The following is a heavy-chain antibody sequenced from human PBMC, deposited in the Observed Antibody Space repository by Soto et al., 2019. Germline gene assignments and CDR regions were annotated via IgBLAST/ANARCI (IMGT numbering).Heavy chain of an antibody. V-gene: IGHV5-51*01. D-gene: IGHD3-22*01. CDR3: ARQRHYYDSSGYHYPAPFDY. Sequence: GESLKISCKGSGYSFTSDWIGWVRQMPGKGLEWMGIIYPGDSDTRYSPSFQGQVTISADKSISTAYLQWSSLKASDTAMYYCARQRHYYDSSGYHYPAPFDYWGQGTLVTVSS. CDR2: IYPGDSDT. J-gene: IGHJ4*02. CDR1: GYSFTSDW.